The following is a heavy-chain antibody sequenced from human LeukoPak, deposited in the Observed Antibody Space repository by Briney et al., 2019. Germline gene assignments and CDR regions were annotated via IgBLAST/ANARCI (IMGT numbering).Heavy chain of an antibody. CDR1: GGSISSSNW. V-gene: IGHV4-4*02. CDR3: AREGGGTPPDY. J-gene: IGHJ4*02. Sequence: SGTLSLTCAVSGGSISSSNWWSWVRQPPGKGLEWIGEINQSGSTTYNPSLKSRVTISVDTSKNQFSLKLSSVTAADTAVYYCAREGGGTPPDYWGQGTLVTVSS. CDR2: INQSGST. D-gene: IGHD1-26*01.